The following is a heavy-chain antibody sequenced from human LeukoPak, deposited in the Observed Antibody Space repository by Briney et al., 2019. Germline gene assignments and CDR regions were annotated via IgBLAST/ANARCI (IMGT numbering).Heavy chain of an antibody. Sequence: PGGSLRLSCAASGFTVSSNYMSWVRQAPGKGLEWVTVIYSGGSTYYADSVKGRFTISRDNSKNTLYLQMNSLRAEDTAVYYCYGDPGGAGFDPWGQGTLVTVSS. CDR1: GFTVSSNY. V-gene: IGHV3-53*01. D-gene: IGHD4-17*01. CDR2: IYSGGST. CDR3: YGDPGGAGFDP. J-gene: IGHJ5*02.